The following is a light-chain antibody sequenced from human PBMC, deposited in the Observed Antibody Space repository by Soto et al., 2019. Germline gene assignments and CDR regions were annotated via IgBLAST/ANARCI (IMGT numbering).Light chain of an antibody. CDR2: AAS. V-gene: IGKV1-39*01. CDR1: ETIARY. J-gene: IGKJ1*01. CDR3: QQTYNPPRT. Sequence: DSQLTQSPACRSASVVEGGTSACLASETIARYLNWYQQKPGKAPNLLIYAASTLKSGFPSRFSGTGSGTDFTLTISRLQPEDFATYYCQQTYNPPRTFGQGTKVDIK.